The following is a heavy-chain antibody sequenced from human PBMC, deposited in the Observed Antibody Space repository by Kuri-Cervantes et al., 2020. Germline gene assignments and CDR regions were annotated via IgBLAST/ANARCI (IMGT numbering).Heavy chain of an antibody. Sequence: GGSLRLSCAASGFTFSTYSMNWVRQAPGKGLEWVSSISSDSSYIYYADSLKGRSTISRDNAKDSLFLQMNSLRAEDTAVYYCTRRLESWGQGTLVTVSS. CDR1: GFTFSTYS. CDR2: ISSDSSYI. J-gene: IGHJ4*02. V-gene: IGHV3-21*01. CDR3: TRRLES.